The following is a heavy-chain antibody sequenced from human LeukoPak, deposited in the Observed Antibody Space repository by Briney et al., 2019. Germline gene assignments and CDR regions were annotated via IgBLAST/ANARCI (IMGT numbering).Heavy chain of an antibody. Sequence: GGSLRLSCSASGFTFIKLYMSWVRKAPGKGLEGVAKIKPDGSEKYYMDSVEGRFTISRDNSTNALYLQLNSLRAEDTAVYYCARAPSGYYSDYWGQGTLVTVSS. CDR2: IKPDGSEK. CDR1: GFTFIKLY. J-gene: IGHJ4*02. D-gene: IGHD1-26*01. CDR3: ARAPSGYYSDY. V-gene: IGHV3-7*01.